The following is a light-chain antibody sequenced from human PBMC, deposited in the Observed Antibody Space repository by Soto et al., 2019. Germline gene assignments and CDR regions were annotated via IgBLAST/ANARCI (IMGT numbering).Light chain of an antibody. CDR3: SSYTSSSTLYV. V-gene: IGLV2-14*01. CDR1: SSDVGGYNY. CDR2: DVS. Sequence: HSALTQPASVSGSPGQSIIISCTGTSSDVGGYNYVSWYQQHPGKAPKLMIYDVSNRPSGVSNRFSGSKSGNTASLTISGLQAEDEADYYCSSYTSSSTLYVFGTGTKLTVL. J-gene: IGLJ1*01.